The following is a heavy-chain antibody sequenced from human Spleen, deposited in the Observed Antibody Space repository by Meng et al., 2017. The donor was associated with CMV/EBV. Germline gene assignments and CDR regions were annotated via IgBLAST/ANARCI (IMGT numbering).Heavy chain of an antibody. V-gene: IGHV2-5*02. CDR2: IYWDDDK. Sequence: QITLMESGPTLVKPTQTLTLTCTFSGFSLSTSGVGLGWIRQPPGKALEWLALIYWDDDKRYSPSLKSRLTITKDTSKNQVVLTMTNMDPVDTATYYCAHRDVYSNYRWFDPWGQGTLVTVSS. CDR1: GFSLSTSGVG. CDR3: AHRDVYSNYRWFDP. D-gene: IGHD4-11*01. J-gene: IGHJ5*02.